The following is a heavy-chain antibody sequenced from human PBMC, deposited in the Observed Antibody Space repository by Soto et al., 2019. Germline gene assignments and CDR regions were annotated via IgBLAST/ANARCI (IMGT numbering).Heavy chain of an antibody. V-gene: IGHV3-49*04. J-gene: IGHJ4*02. CDR1: GFTFSSYA. Sequence: GGSLRLSCAASGFTFSSYAMSWVRQAPGKGLEWVGFIRSKAYGGTTEYAASVKGRFTISRDDSKSIAYLQMNSLKTEDTAVYYCTREARRVTTVTSFDYWGQGTLVTVSS. CDR2: IRSKAYGGTT. D-gene: IGHD4-17*01. CDR3: TREARRVTTVTSFDY.